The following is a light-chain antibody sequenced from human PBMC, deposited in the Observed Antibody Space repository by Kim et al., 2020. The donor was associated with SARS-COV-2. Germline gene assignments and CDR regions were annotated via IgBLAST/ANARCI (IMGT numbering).Light chain of an antibody. Sequence: LRQTVRITCTGDSVRSYYTSWSQQKPGQAPVLVISSKNDRPSGIAARFSGSNSGNTASLTITGALAEDEADYYCYSRDSRGNHLGVFGGGTQLTVL. J-gene: IGLJ3*02. CDR3: YSRDSRGNHLGV. V-gene: IGLV3-19*01. CDR2: SKN. CDR1: SVRSYY.